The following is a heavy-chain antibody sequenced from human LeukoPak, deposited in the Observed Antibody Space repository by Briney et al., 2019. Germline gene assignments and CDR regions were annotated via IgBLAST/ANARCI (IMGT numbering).Heavy chain of an antibody. CDR3: ARTFPNEVRAFDI. CDR1: GFTFSSYG. V-gene: IGHV3-30*03. Sequence: GRSLRLSCAASGFTFSSYGMHWVRQAPGKGLEWVAVISYDGSNKYYADSVKGRFTISRDNSKNTLYLQMNSLRAEDTAVYYCARTFPNEVRAFDIWGQGTMVTVSS. J-gene: IGHJ3*02. D-gene: IGHD3-10*01. CDR2: ISYDGSNK.